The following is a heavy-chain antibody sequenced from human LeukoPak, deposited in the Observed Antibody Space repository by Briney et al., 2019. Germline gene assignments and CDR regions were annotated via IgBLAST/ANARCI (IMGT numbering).Heavy chain of an antibody. CDR3: ARDPLITIFGVVAAFDI. V-gene: IGHV4-38-2*02. D-gene: IGHD3-3*01. CDR1: GYSISSGYY. CDR2: IYHSGST. Sequence: PSETLSLTCTVSGYSISSGYYWGWIRQPPGKGLEWIGYIYHSGSTYYNPSLKSRVTISVDRSKNQFSLKLSSVTAADTAVYYCARDPLITIFGVVAAFDIWGQGTMVTVSS. J-gene: IGHJ3*02.